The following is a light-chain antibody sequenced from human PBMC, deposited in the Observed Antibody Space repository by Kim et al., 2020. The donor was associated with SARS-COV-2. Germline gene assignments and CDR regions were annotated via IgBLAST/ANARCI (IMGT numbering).Light chain of an antibody. CDR3: QQTRAVPYT. V-gene: IGKV1-39*01. CDR1: QNIDSY. J-gene: IGKJ2*01. Sequence: GGRFTITCRASQNIDSYLNWYQQRPGRAPKLLIYTASNLQGGVPSRFSGSGSGTHFTLTITGLQPEDFASYYCQQTRAVPYTFGQGTKLEI. CDR2: TAS.